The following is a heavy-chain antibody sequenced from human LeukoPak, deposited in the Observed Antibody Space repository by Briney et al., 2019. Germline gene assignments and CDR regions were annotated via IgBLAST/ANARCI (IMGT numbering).Heavy chain of an antibody. Sequence: KPGGSLRLSCVASGFTFSSYSMNWVRQAPGKGLEWVSSISRSSSYINYADSLKGRFTISRDNSKNTLYLQMNSLRAEDTAVYYCAKDSRADILTGYYIYWGQGTLVTVSS. CDR3: AKDSRADILTGYYIY. D-gene: IGHD3-9*01. J-gene: IGHJ4*02. CDR2: ISRSSSYI. CDR1: GFTFSSYS. V-gene: IGHV3-21*04.